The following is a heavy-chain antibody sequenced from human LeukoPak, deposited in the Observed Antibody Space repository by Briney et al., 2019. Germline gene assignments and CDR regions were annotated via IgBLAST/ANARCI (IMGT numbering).Heavy chain of an antibody. V-gene: IGHV3-21*01. D-gene: IGHD6-13*01. J-gene: IGHJ4*02. Sequence: GGSLRLSCAASGFTFSSYSMNWVRQAPGRGLEWVSSISSSSSYIYYADSVKGRFTISRDNAKNSLYLQMNSLRAEDTAVYYCARESIAATDYWGQGTLVTVSS. CDR2: ISSSSSYI. CDR3: ARESIAATDY. CDR1: GFTFSSYS.